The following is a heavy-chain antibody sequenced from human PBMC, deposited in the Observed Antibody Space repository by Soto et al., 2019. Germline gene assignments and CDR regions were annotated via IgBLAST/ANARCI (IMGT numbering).Heavy chain of an antibody. CDR2: IYYSGST. CDR3: ASLAGWELHRNAFDI. CDR1: GGSISSYY. Sequence: PSETLSLTCTVSGGSISSYYWSWIRQPPGKGLEWIGYIYYSGSTNYNPSLKSRVTISVDTSKNQFSLKLSSVTAADTAVYYCASLAGWELHRNAFDIWGQGTMVTVSS. J-gene: IGHJ3*02. D-gene: IGHD1-26*01. V-gene: IGHV4-59*01.